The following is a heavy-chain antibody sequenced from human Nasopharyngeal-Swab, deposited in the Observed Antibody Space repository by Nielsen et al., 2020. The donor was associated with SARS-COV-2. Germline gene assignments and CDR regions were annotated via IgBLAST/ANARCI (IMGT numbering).Heavy chain of an antibody. J-gene: IGHJ4*02. CDR3: ARERGFYYGPAPLGFDY. D-gene: IGHD3-10*01. CDR1: GFTFSTYA. V-gene: IGHV3-30-3*01. Sequence: GESLKISCAASGFTFSTYAMHWVRQAPGKGLERVAVISYDGSNKYYADSVKGRFTISRDNSKNTLYLQMNSLRAEDTAVYYCARERGFYYGPAPLGFDYWGQGTLVTVSS. CDR2: ISYDGSNK.